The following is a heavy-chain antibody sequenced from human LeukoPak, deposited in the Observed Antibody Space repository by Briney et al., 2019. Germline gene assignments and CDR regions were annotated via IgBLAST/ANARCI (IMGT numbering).Heavy chain of an antibody. V-gene: IGHV3-23*01. J-gene: IGHJ3*02. D-gene: IGHD3-16*02. Sequence: QPGGSLRLSCAASGFTFSSNAMSWVRQAPGKGLEWVSAISGSGGSTYYADSVKGRFTISRDNSKNTLYLQMNSLRAEDTAVYYCAKDGLITFGGVIVSDAFDIWGQGTMVTVSS. CDR3: AKDGLITFGGVIVSDAFDI. CDR1: GFTFSSNA. CDR2: ISGSGGST.